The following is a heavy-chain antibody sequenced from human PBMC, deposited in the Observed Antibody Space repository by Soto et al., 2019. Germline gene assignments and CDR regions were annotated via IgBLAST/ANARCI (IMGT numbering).Heavy chain of an antibody. J-gene: IGHJ4*02. CDR3: AAGLGFDY. V-gene: IGHV1-58*02. Sequence: SVNGSCKAAGFSLTGSARGWVRQARGQRLEWIGWIVVGSGNTNYAQKFQERVTITRDMSTSTAYMELSSLRSEDTAVYYCAAGLGFDYWGQGTLVTVSS. CDR1: GFSLTGSA. D-gene: IGHD5-12*01. CDR2: IVVGSGNT.